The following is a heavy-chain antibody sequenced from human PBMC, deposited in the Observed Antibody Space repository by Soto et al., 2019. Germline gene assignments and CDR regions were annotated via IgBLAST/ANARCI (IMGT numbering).Heavy chain of an antibody. J-gene: IGHJ4*02. V-gene: IGHV3-48*03. Sequence: GGSLRRSGATSGFTFSIYEMNWGRQGPWKGLEWVSYISSSGSTIYYADSVKGRFTISRDNAKNSLYLQMNSLRAEDTAVYYCAATYSSSSPFDYWGQGTLVTVSS. CDR3: AATYSSSSPFDY. CDR2: ISSSGSTI. CDR1: GFTFSIYE. D-gene: IGHD6-6*01.